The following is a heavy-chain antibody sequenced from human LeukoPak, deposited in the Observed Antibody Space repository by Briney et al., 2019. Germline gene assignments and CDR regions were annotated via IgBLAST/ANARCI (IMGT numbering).Heavy chain of an antibody. V-gene: IGHV4-38-2*02. D-gene: IGHD7-27*01. CDR3: AKQGRKSAFDF. J-gene: IGHJ4*02. CDR1: GYSISSGYY. CDR2: INHSGNT. Sequence: SETLSLTCTVSGYSISSGYYWGWIRQPPGKGLEWIGEINHSGNTNYNPSLKSRVTVSVDTSKNQFSLKLRSLTAADTAVYYCAKQGRKSAFDFWGQGTLVTVSS.